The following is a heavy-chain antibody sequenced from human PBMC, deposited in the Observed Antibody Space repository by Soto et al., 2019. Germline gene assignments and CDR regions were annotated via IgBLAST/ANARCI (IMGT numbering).Heavy chain of an antibody. Sequence: QLHLVESGGGVVQSGRSLRLSCVASGFTFTNCGMHWVRQAPGKGLEWVAEFSHDGSHEYYTDSVKGRFTIARDDSKTTLYLQMSSLGAEDTAVYYCAKEHDRRFYYYYGMDVWGQGTTVTVSS. V-gene: IGHV3-30*18. CDR1: GFTFTNCG. D-gene: IGHD3-3*01. J-gene: IGHJ6*02. CDR3: AKEHDRRFYYYYGMDV. CDR2: FSHDGSHE.